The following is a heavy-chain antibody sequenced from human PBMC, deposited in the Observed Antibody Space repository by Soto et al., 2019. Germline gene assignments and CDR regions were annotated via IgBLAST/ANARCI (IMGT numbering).Heavy chain of an antibody. CDR3: ARLRLSVLDY. CDR1: GGCISNNY. V-gene: IGHV4-59*08. Sequence: PSETLSLTCTVSGGCISNNYWTWIRQPPGKGLEWIGYIYYSGSTNYNPSLKSRVTISVDTSKNQFSLKLSSVTAADTAVYYCARLRLSVLDYWGQGTLVTVSS. CDR2: IYYSGST. J-gene: IGHJ4*02. D-gene: IGHD3-16*01.